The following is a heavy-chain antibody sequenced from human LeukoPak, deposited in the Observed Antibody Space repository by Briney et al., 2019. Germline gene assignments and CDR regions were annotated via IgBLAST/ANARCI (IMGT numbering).Heavy chain of an antibody. J-gene: IGHJ4*02. CDR3: ARLLGATSGLSVDY. CDR1: GFTFSSHW. V-gene: IGHV3-64*01. D-gene: IGHD1-26*01. CDR2: ISSDGGIT. Sequence: GGSLRLSCAASGFTFSSHWMHWLRQAPGKGLEYVSAISSDGGITYYANSVRGRFTISRDNSRNTLYLQMGSLRADDMAVYYCARLLGATSGLSVDYWGQGTLVTVSS.